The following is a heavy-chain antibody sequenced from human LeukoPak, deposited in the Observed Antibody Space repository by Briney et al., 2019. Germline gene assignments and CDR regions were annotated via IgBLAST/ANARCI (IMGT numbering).Heavy chain of an antibody. J-gene: IGHJ6*03. V-gene: IGHV4-4*07. CDR3: ARGRVCSNGVCPYYYYYYMDV. CDR2: ISTSGNT. Sequence: SETLSLTCTVSGGSISDYYWSWIRQPAGNGLEWIGRISTSGNTDYDSSLRSRVTISVDKSQNQFSLNLSSVTAADTAVYYCARGRVCSNGVCPYYYYYYMDVWGKGTTVTVSS. CDR1: GGSISDYY. D-gene: IGHD2-8*01.